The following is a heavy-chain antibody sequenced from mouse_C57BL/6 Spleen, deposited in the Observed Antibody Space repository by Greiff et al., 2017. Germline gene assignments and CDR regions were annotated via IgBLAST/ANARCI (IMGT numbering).Heavy chain of an antibody. Sequence: QVQLQQSGAELVRPGASVKLSCKASGYTFTDYYINWVKQRPGQGLEWIARIYPGSGNTYYNEKFKGKATLTAEKSSSTAYMQLSSLTSEDSAVYFCARERDYGSSYVFDYWGQGTTLTVSS. CDR3: ARERDYGSSYVFDY. CDR1: GYTFTDYY. V-gene: IGHV1-76*01. J-gene: IGHJ2*01. D-gene: IGHD1-1*01. CDR2: IYPGSGNT.